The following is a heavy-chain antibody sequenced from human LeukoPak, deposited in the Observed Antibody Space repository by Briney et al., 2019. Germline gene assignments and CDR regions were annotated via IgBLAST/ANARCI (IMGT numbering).Heavy chain of an antibody. D-gene: IGHD3-9*01. J-gene: IGHJ5*02. CDR3: ARDRASFHDTLTENQSWFDP. CDR1: GYTFSKFG. CDR2: ISAYNGDT. V-gene: IGHV1-18*01. Sequence: ASVKVSCKASGYTFSKFGLSWVRQAPGQGLEWLGWISAYNGDTNYAQKIRGRVTMTTDTSTSTAYMELRRLRSDDTAVYYCARDRASFHDTLTENQSWFDPWGQGTLVTVSS.